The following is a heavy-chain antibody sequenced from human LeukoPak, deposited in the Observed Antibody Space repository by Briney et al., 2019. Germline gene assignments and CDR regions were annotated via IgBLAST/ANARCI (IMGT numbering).Heavy chain of an antibody. J-gene: IGHJ4*02. CDR1: GGSISSGSYY. Sequence: SETLSLTCTVSGGSISSGSYYWSWIRQPAGKGLEWIGRIYTSGSTNYNPSLKSRVTISVDTSKNQFSLKLSSVTAADTAVYYCARERGVGATGYWGQGALVTVSS. CDR3: ARERGVGATGY. CDR2: IYTSGST. D-gene: IGHD1-26*01. V-gene: IGHV4-61*02.